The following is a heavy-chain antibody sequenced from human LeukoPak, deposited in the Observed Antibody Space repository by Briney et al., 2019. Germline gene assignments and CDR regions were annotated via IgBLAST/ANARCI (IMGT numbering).Heavy chain of an antibody. CDR3: ARGYYYDSSGYYTPLDY. CDR1: GGSINTANYY. V-gene: IGHV4-30-4*08. D-gene: IGHD3-22*01. J-gene: IGHJ4*02. CDR2: ISYSGTP. Sequence: KPSQTLSLTCNLSGGSINTANYYWTWIRQPPGKGLEWIGYISYSGTPYYNPSLNSRVTISLDTSKNQFSLRLSSVTAADTAVYYCARGYYYDSSGYYTPLDYWGQGTLVTVSS.